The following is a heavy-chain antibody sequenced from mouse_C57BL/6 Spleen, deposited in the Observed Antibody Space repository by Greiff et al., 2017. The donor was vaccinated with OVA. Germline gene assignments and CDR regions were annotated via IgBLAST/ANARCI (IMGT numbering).Heavy chain of an antibody. J-gene: IGHJ4*01. D-gene: IGHD1-1*01. V-gene: IGHV1-15*01. CDR3: TRSGYGIAMDY. CDR2: IDPETGGT. Sequence: VQLVESGAELVRPGASVTLSCKASGYTFTDYEMHWVKQTPVHGLEWIGAIDPETGGTAYNQKFKGKAILTADKSSSTAYMELRSLTSEDSAVYYCTRSGYGIAMDYWGQGTSVTVSS. CDR1: GYTFTDYE.